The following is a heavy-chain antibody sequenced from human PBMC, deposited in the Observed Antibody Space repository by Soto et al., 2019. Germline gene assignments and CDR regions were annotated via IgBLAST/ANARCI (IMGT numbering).Heavy chain of an antibody. CDR2: IYYSGST. D-gene: IGHD2-2*01. CDR3: AGVVPAAIGNWFDP. J-gene: IGHJ5*02. V-gene: IGHV4-31*01. CDR1: DDSISSGGYY. Sequence: QVQLQESGPGLVKPSQTLSLTCTVSDDSISSGGYYWSWIREHPGKGLEWIGYIYYSGSTYYNPSLKSLVTISVDTSKNLFSLKLSSVTAADTAVYYCAGVVPAAIGNWFDPWGQGTLVTVSS.